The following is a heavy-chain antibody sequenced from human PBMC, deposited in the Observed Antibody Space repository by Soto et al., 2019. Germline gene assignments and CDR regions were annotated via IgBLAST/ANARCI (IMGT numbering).Heavy chain of an antibody. CDR3: ARDSRHSRWYGMDV. CDR2: IYYSGST. Sequence: SETLSLTCTVSGGSISSGGYYWSWIRQHPGKGLEWIGYIYYSGSTYYNPSLKSRVTISVDASKNQFSLKLSSVTAADTAVYYCARDSRHSRWYGMDVWGQGTTVTVSS. CDR1: GGSISSGGYY. J-gene: IGHJ6*02. D-gene: IGHD6-13*01. V-gene: IGHV4-31*03.